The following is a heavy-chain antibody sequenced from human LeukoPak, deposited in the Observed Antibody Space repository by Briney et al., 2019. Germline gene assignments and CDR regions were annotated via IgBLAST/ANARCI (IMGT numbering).Heavy chain of an antibody. D-gene: IGHD6-19*01. CDR1: GGSISSYY. CDR2: LFDSGST. J-gene: IGHJ5*02. Sequence: SETLSLTCTVSGGSISSYYWSWIRQPPGKGLEWIGYLFDSGSTNYNPSLKSRVTISVDTSKSQFSLRLSSVTAADTAVYYCARHRSGSSWFAPWGQGALATVSS. CDR3: ARHRSGSSWFAP. V-gene: IGHV4-59*08.